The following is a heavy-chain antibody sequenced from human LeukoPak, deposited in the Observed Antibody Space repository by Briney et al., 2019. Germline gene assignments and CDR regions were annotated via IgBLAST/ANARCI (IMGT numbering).Heavy chain of an antibody. CDR3: ARGYGDYRGGDY. Sequence: SETLSLTCTVSGGSTSSYYWSWIRQPPGKGLEWIGYIYYSGSTYYNPSLKSRVTISADTSKNQFSLRVTSVTAADTAMYYCARGYGDYRGGDYWGQGTLVTASS. D-gene: IGHD4-17*01. CDR1: GGSTSSYY. CDR2: IYYSGST. V-gene: IGHV4-59*01. J-gene: IGHJ4*02.